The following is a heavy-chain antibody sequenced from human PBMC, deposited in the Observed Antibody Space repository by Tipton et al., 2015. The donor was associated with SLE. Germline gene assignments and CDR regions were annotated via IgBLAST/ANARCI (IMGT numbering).Heavy chain of an antibody. J-gene: IGHJ4*02. CDR1: GGSISSYF. CDR2: IYGSGST. Sequence: LRLSCTVSGGSISSYFCTWIRQPPGKGLEWIGYIYGSGSTNYNPSLKSRLIISVDTSKNQFSLKLSSVTAADTAVYYCARVRRGGAMGIFDYWGQGALVTVSS. CDR3: ARVRRGGAMGIFDY. V-gene: IGHV4-59*01. D-gene: IGHD3-16*01.